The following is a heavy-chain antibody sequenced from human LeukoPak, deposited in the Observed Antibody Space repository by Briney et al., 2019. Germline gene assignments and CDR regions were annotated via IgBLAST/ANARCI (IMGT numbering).Heavy chain of an antibody. CDR3: ARDRAANQDWVEFDP. CDR2: IRDSGEA. J-gene: IGHJ5*02. D-gene: IGHD3/OR15-3a*01. V-gene: IGHV3-66*03. Sequence: PGGSLRLSRAVSGFRVSDYYMSWVRQAPGKGLEWVGLIRDSGEAFYADFARGRFAISRDEFENTLYLQMNSLRVEDTAVYFCARDRAANQDWVEFDPWGQGTPVIVSS. CDR1: GFRVSDYY.